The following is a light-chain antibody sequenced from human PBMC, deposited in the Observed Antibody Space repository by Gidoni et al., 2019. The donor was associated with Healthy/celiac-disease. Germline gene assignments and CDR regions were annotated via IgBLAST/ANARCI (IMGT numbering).Light chain of an antibody. CDR2: AAS. CDR1: QSISSY. V-gene: IGKV1-39*01. J-gene: IGKJ4*01. Sequence: DIQMTQSPSPLSASVGDRVNITCRASQSISSYLNWYQQKPGKAPKLLIYAASSLQSGVPSRFSGSGSGTDFTLAISSLQPEDFATYYCQQSDSTPLTFGGGTKVEIK. CDR3: QQSDSTPLT.